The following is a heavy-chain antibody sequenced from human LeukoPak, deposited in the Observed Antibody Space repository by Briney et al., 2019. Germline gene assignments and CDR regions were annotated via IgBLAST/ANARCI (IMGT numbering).Heavy chain of an antibody. CDR1: GGSISSSSYY. V-gene: IGHV4-39*07. D-gene: IGHD3-10*01. J-gene: IGHJ5*02. Sequence: SETLSLTCTVSGGSISSSSYYWGWIRQPPGKGLEWIGSIYYSGSTYYNPSLKSRVTMSVDTSKNQFSLKLSSVTAADTAVYYCARDSVTSPFDPWGQGTLVTVSS. CDR3: ARDSVTSPFDP. CDR2: IYYSGST.